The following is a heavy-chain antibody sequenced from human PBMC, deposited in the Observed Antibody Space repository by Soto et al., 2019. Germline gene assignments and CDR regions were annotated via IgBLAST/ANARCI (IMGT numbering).Heavy chain of an antibody. V-gene: IGHV1-18*01. D-gene: IGHD3-9*01. CDR2: ISAYDGYT. Sequence: QVQLVQSGAEVKKHGASVKVSCKASGYTFTSYGINWVRQAPGQGLEWLGWISAYDGYTTYAQILQGRVFMTTDTSTQTAYMELSSLRSDDTATYFCARGGYYDTSGSRNYHYYGMNVWGQGTTVTVSS. CDR1: GYTFTSYG. J-gene: IGHJ6*02. CDR3: ARGGYYDTSGSRNYHYYGMNV.